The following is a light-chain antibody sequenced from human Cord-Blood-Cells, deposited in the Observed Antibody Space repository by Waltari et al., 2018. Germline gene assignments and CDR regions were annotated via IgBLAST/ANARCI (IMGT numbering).Light chain of an antibody. Sequence: QSALPQPASVSGSPGQSITISCTGTSSDVVGYNYVSWYQQHPGKAPKPMIYVVSNRPSGVSNRFSGSKSGNTASLTISGLQAEDEADYYCSSYTSSSTWVFGGGTKLTVL. CDR1: SSDVVGYNY. CDR2: VVS. V-gene: IGLV2-14*01. J-gene: IGLJ3*02. CDR3: SSYTSSSTWV.